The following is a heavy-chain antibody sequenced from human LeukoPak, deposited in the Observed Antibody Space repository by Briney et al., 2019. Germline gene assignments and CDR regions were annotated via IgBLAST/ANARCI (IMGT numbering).Heavy chain of an antibody. CDR2: INSDGSST. D-gene: IGHD5-18*01. CDR1: GFTFSGYW. V-gene: IGHV3-74*01. J-gene: IGHJ3*02. CDR3: ARLDTAMVTYPFDI. Sequence: GGSLRLSCAASGFTFSGYWMHWVRQAPGKGLVWVSRINSDGSSTNYADSVKGRFTISRDNAKNTLYLQMNSLRAEDTAVYYCARLDTAMVTYPFDIWGQGTVVTVSS.